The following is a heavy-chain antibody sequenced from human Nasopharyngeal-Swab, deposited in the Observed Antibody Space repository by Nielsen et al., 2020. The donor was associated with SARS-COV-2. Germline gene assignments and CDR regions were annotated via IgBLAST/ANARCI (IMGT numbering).Heavy chain of an antibody. CDR1: GFTFSSYG. CDR3: AGGNSADH. Sequence: GGSLRLSCAVSGFTFSSYGMNWVRQAPGKGLEWVSYISSGSSTIHYADSVKGRFTISRDNAKNSLYLQMNSLRAEDTAVYYCAGGNSADHWGQGTLVTVSS. J-gene: IGHJ4*02. CDR2: ISSGSSTI. D-gene: IGHD4-23*01. V-gene: IGHV3-48*01.